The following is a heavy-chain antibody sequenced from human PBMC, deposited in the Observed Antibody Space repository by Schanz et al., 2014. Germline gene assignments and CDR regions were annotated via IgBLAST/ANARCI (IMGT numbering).Heavy chain of an antibody. J-gene: IGHJ4*02. D-gene: IGHD3-22*01. CDR1: GFTFSAYA. V-gene: IGHV3-23*04. Sequence: GQLVESGGGVVQPGKSLRLSCATSGFTFSAYAMSWVRQAPGKGLEWVSAISGGGGTTYYADSVKGRFTISRDNSKNTLYLQMNSLRAEDTAVYYCAKDRSWDYDSSGYFDYWGQGTLVTVSS. CDR2: ISGGGGTT. CDR3: AKDRSWDYDSSGYFDY.